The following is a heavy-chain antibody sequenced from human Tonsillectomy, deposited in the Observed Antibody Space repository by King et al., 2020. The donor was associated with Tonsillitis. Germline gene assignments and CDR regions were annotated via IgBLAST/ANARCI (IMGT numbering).Heavy chain of an antibody. J-gene: IGHJ3*02. CDR2: ISYDGSNK. CDR3: ARDRATWELLSFHAFDI. Sequence: VQLVESGGGVVQPGRSLRLSCAASGFTFSSYAIHWVRQAPGKGLEWMSVISYDGSNKYYADSVKGRFPISRDNSKNTLFLQMNNLRAEETAVFYCARDRATWELLSFHAFDIWGQGTMVTVSS. D-gene: IGHD1-26*01. CDR1: GFTFSSYA. V-gene: IGHV3-30*01.